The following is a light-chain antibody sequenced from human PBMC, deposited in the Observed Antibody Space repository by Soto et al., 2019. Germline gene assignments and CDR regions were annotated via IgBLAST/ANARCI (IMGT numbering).Light chain of an antibody. V-gene: IGKV1-5*01. CDR2: DAS. CDR1: QSISRW. Sequence: DIQMTQSPSTLSASVGDRVTITCRASQSISRWLAWYQQKPGKAPKVLIWDASSLQRGVPSRFSGSGSGTEFTLTISSLQPDDFAVYYCHQRQYWPPITFGQGTRLEIK. J-gene: IGKJ5*01. CDR3: HQRQYWPPIT.